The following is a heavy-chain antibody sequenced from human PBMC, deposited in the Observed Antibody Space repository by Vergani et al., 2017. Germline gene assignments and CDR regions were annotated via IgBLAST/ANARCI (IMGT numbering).Heavy chain of an antibody. J-gene: IGHJ4*02. CDR3: SRGDYGILTGYRY. D-gene: IGHD3-9*01. Sequence: QVPVVQSGAEVKKSGASVKVSCKTSVYTFSNYYMHWVRQAPGQGLEWMGIINPSGGHTNYAQKFQGRVTMTRDTSTSTVYMELSSLRSEDTAIYYCSRGDYGILTGYRYWGQGTLVTVS. V-gene: IGHV1-46*03. CDR2: INPSGGHT. CDR1: VYTFSNYY.